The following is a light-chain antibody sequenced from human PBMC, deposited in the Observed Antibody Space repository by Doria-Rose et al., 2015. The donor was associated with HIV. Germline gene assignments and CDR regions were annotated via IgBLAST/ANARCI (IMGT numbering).Light chain of an antibody. CDR1: QSFSSTY. V-gene: IGKV3-20*01. Sequence: TQSPGTLSLSPGERATLSCRASQSFSSTYLAWYQQKPGQAPSLLIYDASTRATGIPDRFSASGSGTDFTLTINRLEPEDFALYYCHQYGTSWTVGQGTKVEI. CDR3: HQYGTSWT. CDR2: DAS. J-gene: IGKJ1*01.